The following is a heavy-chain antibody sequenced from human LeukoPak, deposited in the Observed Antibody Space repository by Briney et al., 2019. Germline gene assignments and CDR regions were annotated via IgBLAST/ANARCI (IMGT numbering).Heavy chain of an antibody. Sequence: SETLSLTCAVYGGSFSGYYWSWIQQPPGKGLEWIGFIYYSGSTNYNPSLRSRVTISVDTSKNQFSLKLSSVSAADTAVYYCAGYATTVTTNDYWGQGTLVTVSS. CDR2: IYYSGST. J-gene: IGHJ4*02. CDR3: AGYATTVTTNDY. V-gene: IGHV4-59*08. D-gene: IGHD4-17*01. CDR1: GGSFSGYY.